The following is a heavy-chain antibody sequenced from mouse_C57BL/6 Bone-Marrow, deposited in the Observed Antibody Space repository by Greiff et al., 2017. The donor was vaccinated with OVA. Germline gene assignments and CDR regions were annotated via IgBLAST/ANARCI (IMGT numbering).Heavy chain of an antibody. J-gene: IGHJ2*01. CDR3: ARPGYYYGSSYDYFDY. V-gene: IGHV5-6*01. CDR2: ISSGGSYT. Sequence: EVQVVESGGDLVKPGGSLKLSCAASGFTFSSYGMSWVRQTPDKRLEWVATISSGGSYTYYPDSVKGRFTISRDNAKNTLYLQMSSLKSEDTAMYYCARPGYYYGSSYDYFDYWGQGTTLTVSS. CDR1: GFTFSSYG. D-gene: IGHD1-1*01.